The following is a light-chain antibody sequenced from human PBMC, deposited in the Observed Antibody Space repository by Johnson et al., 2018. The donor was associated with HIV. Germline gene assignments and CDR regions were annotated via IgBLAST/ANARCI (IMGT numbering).Light chain of an antibody. CDR3: GTWGRSLRGCGV. J-gene: IGLJ1*01. CDR2: ENN. CDR1: SSNIGNNY. Sequence: QSVLTQPPSVSAAPGQKVTISCSGSSSNIGNNYVSWYQQLPGLAPKLLIYENNKRPSGIPDRFSGSKSGTSAPLALTGLQTGDEADYYCGTWGRSLRGCGVFGTGTKVTVL. V-gene: IGLV1-51*02.